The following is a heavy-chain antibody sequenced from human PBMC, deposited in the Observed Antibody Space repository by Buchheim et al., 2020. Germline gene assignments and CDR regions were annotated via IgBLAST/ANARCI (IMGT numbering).Heavy chain of an antibody. CDR1: GGSFSGYY. Sequence: QVQLQQWGAGLLKPSETLSLTCAVYGGSFSGYYWSWIRQPPGKGLEWIGEINHSGSTNYNPSLKSRVTISVDTSTTQFSLKLSSVTAADTAVYYCASFPYGSGEAPNWYFDLWGRGTL. D-gene: IGHD3-10*01. V-gene: IGHV4-34*01. CDR2: INHSGST. J-gene: IGHJ2*01. CDR3: ASFPYGSGEAPNWYFDL.